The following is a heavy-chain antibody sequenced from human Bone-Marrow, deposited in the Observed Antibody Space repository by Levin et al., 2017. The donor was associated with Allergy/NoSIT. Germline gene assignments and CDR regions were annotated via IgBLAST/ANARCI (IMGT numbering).Heavy chain of an antibody. Sequence: PGGSLRLSCAVYGGSFSGYYWSWIRQPPGKGLEWIGEINHSGSTNYNPSLKSRVTISVDTSKNQFSLKLSSVTAADTAVYYCARNYYFDYWGQGTLVTVSS. CDR1: GGSFSGYY. V-gene: IGHV4-34*01. CDR3: ARNYYFDY. CDR2: INHSGST. J-gene: IGHJ4*02.